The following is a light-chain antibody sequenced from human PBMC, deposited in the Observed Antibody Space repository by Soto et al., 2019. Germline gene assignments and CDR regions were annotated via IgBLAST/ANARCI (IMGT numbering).Light chain of an antibody. CDR1: SSDVGSYQL. CDR2: EGN. Sequence: QSALTQPASVSGSPGQSITISCTGTSSDVGSYQLVSWYQQHPGKAPKVMIYEGNKRPSRVSNRFSGSKSGNTASLTISGLQAEDEADYYCCSYAGSSTFEVFGGGTKLTVL. V-gene: IGLV2-23*03. CDR3: CSYAGSSTFEV. J-gene: IGLJ3*02.